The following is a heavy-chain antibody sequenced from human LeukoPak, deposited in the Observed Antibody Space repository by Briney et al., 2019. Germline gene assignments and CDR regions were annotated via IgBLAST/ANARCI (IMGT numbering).Heavy chain of an antibody. V-gene: IGHV1-2*02. CDR3: ARDSGIAVAGSVIDY. D-gene: IGHD6-19*01. Sequence: ASVKVSCKASGYTFTGYYMHWVRQAPGQGLEWMGWINPNSGGTNYAQKFQGRVTMTRDTSISTAYMELNSLRAEDTAVYYCARDSGIAVAGSVIDYWGQGTLVTVSS. CDR2: INPNSGGT. J-gene: IGHJ4*02. CDR1: GYTFTGYY.